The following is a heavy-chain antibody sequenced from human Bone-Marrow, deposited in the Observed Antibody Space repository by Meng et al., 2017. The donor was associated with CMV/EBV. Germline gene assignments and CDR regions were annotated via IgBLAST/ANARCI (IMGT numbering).Heavy chain of an antibody. CDR2: ISSSGGST. V-gene: IGHV3-23*01. D-gene: IGHD6-13*01. J-gene: IGHJ6*02. CDR3: ARVASAGRGMDV. Sequence: GGSLRLSCAASGFTFSTYAMTWVRQAPGKGLDWVSGISSSGGSTYYADSVKGRFTISRDNSKNTLYLQMNSLRAEDTAVYYCARVASAGRGMDVWGQGTTVTVSS. CDR1: GFTFSTYA.